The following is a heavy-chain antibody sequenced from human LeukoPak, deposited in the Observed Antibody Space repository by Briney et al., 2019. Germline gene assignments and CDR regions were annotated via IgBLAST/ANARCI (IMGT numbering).Heavy chain of an antibody. CDR3: AREWGPIAVSGGPGY. V-gene: IGHV3-33*01. D-gene: IGHD6-19*01. CDR2: IWFDGRNK. CDR1: GFTFSNYG. J-gene: IGHJ4*02. Sequence: GRSLRLSCAASGFTFSNYGMHWVRQAPGKGLEWVALIWFDGRNKFHADSVKGRFTISRDNSKNTLLLQMNSLRAEDTAVYYCAREWGPIAVSGGPGYWGQGALVTVSS.